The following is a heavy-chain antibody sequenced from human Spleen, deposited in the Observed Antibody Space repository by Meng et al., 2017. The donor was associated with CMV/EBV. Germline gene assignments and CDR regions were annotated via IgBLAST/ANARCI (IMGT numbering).Heavy chain of an antibody. Sequence: GSGYSFTNNWVGWVRQMPGKGQEWMGIIYPADSDIRYSPSVQGQVTISADKSISTAYLQWRSLKASDTAMYYCARHPAARWLQPDYWGQGTLVTVSS. J-gene: IGHJ4*02. CDR3: ARHPAARWLQPDY. D-gene: IGHD5-24*01. CDR1: GYSFTNNW. CDR2: IYPADSDI. V-gene: IGHV5-51*01.